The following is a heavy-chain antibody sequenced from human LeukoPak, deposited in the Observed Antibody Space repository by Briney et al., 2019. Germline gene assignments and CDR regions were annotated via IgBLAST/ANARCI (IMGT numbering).Heavy chain of an antibody. J-gene: IGHJ4*02. Sequence: SETLSLTCAVYGGSFSCYYWSWIRQPPGKGLEWIGEINHSGSTNYNPSLKSRVTISVDTSKNQFSLKLSSVTAADTAVYYCARAGIAAAGTLYQFDYWGQGTLVTVSS. CDR2: INHSGST. CDR3: ARAGIAAAGTLYQFDY. V-gene: IGHV4-34*01. D-gene: IGHD6-13*01. CDR1: GGSFSCYY.